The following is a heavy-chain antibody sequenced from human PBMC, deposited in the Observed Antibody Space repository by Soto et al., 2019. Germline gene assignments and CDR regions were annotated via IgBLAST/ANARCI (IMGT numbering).Heavy chain of an antibody. CDR2: ISGSGGAT. J-gene: IGHJ4*02. D-gene: IGHD3-3*01. V-gene: IGHV3-23*01. CDR1: GFTFSSYA. Sequence: GGSLRLSCAASGFTFSSYAMSWVRQAPGKGLEWVSTISGSGGATYYADFVKGRFTISRDNSKNTVYLQMNSLRVDDTAIYYCAKGDVYYDFWIEYWGQGILVTVSS. CDR3: AKGDVYYDFWIEY.